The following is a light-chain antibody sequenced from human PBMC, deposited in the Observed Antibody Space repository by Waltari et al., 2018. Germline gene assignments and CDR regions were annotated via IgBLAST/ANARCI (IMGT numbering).Light chain of an antibody. J-gene: IGKJ2*01. CDR2: DAS. Sequence: IQMTQSPSSLSASLGDRVTITCQASQDINNYLNWYQKKPGKAPKLLIYDASNLEIGVPSRFSGSGSGTDFTFTISSLQPEDIATYYCQQYDNLPYTFGQGTKLEIK. V-gene: IGKV1-33*01. CDR3: QQYDNLPYT. CDR1: QDINNY.